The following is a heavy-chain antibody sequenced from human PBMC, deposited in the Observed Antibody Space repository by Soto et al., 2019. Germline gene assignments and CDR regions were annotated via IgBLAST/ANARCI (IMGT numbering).Heavy chain of an antibody. Sequence: GASVKVSCKASGYTFTSYAMHWVRQAPGQRLEWMGWTNAGNGNTKYSQKFQGRVTITRDTSASTAYMELSSLRSEGTAVYYCARDVRGGLRYFDWLSAGVAFDIWGQGTMVTVSS. CDR2: TNAGNGNT. D-gene: IGHD3-9*01. V-gene: IGHV1-3*01. CDR1: GYTFTSYA. CDR3: ARDVRGGLRYFDWLSAGVAFDI. J-gene: IGHJ3*02.